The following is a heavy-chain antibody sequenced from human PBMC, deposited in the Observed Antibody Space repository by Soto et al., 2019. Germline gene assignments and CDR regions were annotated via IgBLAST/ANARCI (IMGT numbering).Heavy chain of an antibody. D-gene: IGHD3-22*01. CDR1: GGTSGGYG. J-gene: IGHJ3*02. Sequence: LEPLCDRRSVVGGTSGGYGGRWIRKKQGKGLEWIGYIYYSGSTNYNPSLKSRVTISVDTSKNQFSLKLSSVTAADTAVYYCAREEYYYDSSGYYRSDAFDIWGQGTMVTVSS. V-gene: IGHV4-59*01. CDR3: AREEYYYDSSGYYRSDAFDI. CDR2: IYYSGST.